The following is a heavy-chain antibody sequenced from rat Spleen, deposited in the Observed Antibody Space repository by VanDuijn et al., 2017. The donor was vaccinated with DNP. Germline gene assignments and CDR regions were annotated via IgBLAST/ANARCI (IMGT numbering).Heavy chain of an antibody. V-gene: IGHV5-7*01. CDR1: GFTFSDYY. J-gene: IGHJ2*01. Sequence: EVQLVESGGGLVQPGRSLKLSCAASGFTFSDYYMAWVRQAPKKGLEWVATISYDGSSTYYRDSVKGRFTISRDNAKSTLYLQMNSLRSEDTATYYCTRATGFDYWGQGVMVTVSS. CDR3: TRATGFDY. D-gene: IGHD4-2*01. CDR2: ISYDGSST.